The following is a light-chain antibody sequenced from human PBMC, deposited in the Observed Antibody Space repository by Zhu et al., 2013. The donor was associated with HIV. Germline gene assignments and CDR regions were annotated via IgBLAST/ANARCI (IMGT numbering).Light chain of an antibody. CDR1: GSNIGTPYN. Sequence: QSVLTQPPSVSGAPGQRITISCTGSGSNIGTPYNVHWYQQLPGTAPKLLIYGNFNRPSGVPDRFSGSKSGTSASLAISGLRSEDEADYYCAAWDDSLNARLFGGGTKLTVL. J-gene: IGLJ3*02. CDR2: GNF. V-gene: IGLV1-40*01. CDR3: AAWDDSLNARL.